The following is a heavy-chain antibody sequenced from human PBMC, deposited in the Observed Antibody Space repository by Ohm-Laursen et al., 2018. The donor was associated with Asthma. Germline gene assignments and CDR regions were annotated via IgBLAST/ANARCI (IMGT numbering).Heavy chain of an antibody. Sequence: GSLRLSCAASGFTFSDFAMNWVRQAPGKGLEWIACIQGGGRHTSYAASVKGRFTISRDNSRNTLYLQMRGLRGDDTAVYFCAKAQEMSGLCASYPDFWGQGTLVTVSS. D-gene: IGHD3-3*01. V-gene: IGHV3-23*03. CDR1: GFTFSDFA. CDR2: IQGGGRHT. CDR3: AKAQEMSGLCASYPDF. J-gene: IGHJ4*02.